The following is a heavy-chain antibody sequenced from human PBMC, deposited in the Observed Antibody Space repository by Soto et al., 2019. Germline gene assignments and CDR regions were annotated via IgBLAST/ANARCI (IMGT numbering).Heavy chain of an antibody. CDR1: GFTFSSYA. D-gene: IGHD2-2*01. V-gene: IGHV3-23*01. CDR3: AKDPYCSSTSCYAGFKKNWFDP. J-gene: IGHJ5*02. CDR2: ISGSGGST. Sequence: GGSLRLSCAASGFTFSSYAMSWVRQAPGKGLEWVSAISGSGGSTYYADSVKGRFTISRDNSKNTLYLQMNSLRAEDTAVYYCAKDPYCSSTSCYAGFKKNWFDPWGQGTLVTVSS.